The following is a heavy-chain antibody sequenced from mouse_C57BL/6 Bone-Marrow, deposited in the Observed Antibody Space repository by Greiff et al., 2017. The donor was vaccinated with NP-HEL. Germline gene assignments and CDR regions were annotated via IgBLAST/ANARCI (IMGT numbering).Heavy chain of an antibody. CDR3: ARVAADAMDY. CDR2: IDPGSGGT. V-gene: IGHV1-72*01. Sequence: QVQLQQSGAELVKPGASVKLSCKASGYTFTSYWMPWVKQRPGRGLEWIGTIDPGSGGTNYNEKFKSKATLTVDKSSSTAYMQLSSLTSEDSAVYYCARVAADAMDYWGQGTTVTVSS. CDR1: GYTFTSYW. J-gene: IGHJ4*01. D-gene: IGHD1-1*01.